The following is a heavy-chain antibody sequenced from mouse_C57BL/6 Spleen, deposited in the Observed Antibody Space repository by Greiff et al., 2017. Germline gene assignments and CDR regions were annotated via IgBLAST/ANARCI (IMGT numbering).Heavy chain of an antibody. Sequence: QVQLQQSGPELVKPGASVKISCKASGYAFSSSWMNWVKQRPGKGLEWIGRIYPGDGDTNYNGKFKGKATLTADKSSSTAYMQLSSLTSEDSAVYFCARSRGPMVTTRDYYAMDYWGQGTSVTVSS. D-gene: IGHD2-2*01. J-gene: IGHJ4*01. CDR2: IYPGDGDT. CDR3: ARSRGPMVTTRDYYAMDY. CDR1: GYAFSSSW. V-gene: IGHV1-82*01.